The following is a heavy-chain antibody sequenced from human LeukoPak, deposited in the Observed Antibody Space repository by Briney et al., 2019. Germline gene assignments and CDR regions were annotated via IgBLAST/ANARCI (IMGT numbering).Heavy chain of an antibody. J-gene: IGHJ6*03. Sequence: PGGSLRLSRAASGFTFSTYAMSWVRQAPGKGLEWVSAVSSSGTSTYYADSVKGRFTISRDNSKNTLYLQMNSLRAEDTAVYYCAKAGDQNYYYYMDVWGKGTTVTVSS. V-gene: IGHV3-23*01. D-gene: IGHD4-17*01. CDR2: VSSSGTST. CDR1: GFTFSTYA. CDR3: AKAGDQNYYYYMDV.